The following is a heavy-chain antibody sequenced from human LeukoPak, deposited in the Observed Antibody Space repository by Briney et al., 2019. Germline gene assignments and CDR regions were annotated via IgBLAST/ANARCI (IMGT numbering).Heavy chain of an antibody. Sequence: GGSLRLSCAASGFTFSSYSMNWVRQAPGKGLEWVSSISSSSSYIYYADSVKGRFTISRDNAKNSLYLQMNSLRAEDTAVYYCARVLSGWYYDYYYYMDVWGKGTTVTVSS. CDR3: ARVLSGWYYDYYYYMDV. CDR1: GFTFSSYS. CDR2: ISSSSSYI. J-gene: IGHJ6*03. V-gene: IGHV3-21*01. D-gene: IGHD6-19*01.